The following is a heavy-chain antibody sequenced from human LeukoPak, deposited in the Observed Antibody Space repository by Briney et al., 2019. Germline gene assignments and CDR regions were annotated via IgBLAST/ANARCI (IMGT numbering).Heavy chain of an antibody. CDR2: IYYSGST. CDR1: GGSISSGGYY. V-gene: IGHV4-31*03. CDR3: ARATDGYSYGSWFDP. Sequence: SETLSLTCTVSGGSISSGGYYWSWIRQHPGKGLEWIGYIYYSGSTYYNPSLKSRVTISVDTSKNQFSLKLSSVTAADTAVYYCARATDGYSYGSWFDPWGEGTLVTVSS. D-gene: IGHD5-18*01. J-gene: IGHJ5*02.